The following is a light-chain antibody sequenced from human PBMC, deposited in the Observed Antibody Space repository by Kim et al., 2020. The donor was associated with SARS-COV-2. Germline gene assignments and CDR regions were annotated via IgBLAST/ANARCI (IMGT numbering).Light chain of an antibody. J-gene: IGLJ7*01. CDR3: QAWDRGTAV. CDR1: KLVDKY. Sequence: SVSPGQTASITCSGDKLVDKYVSWYQQKAGQSPLLFIYQDTKRPSGIPERFSGSSSGNTATLTISGTQAMDEADYYCQAWDRGTAVFGGGTQLTVL. CDR2: QDT. V-gene: IGLV3-1*01.